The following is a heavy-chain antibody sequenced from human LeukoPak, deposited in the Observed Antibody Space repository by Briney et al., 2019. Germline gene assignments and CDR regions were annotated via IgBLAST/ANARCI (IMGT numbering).Heavy chain of an antibody. D-gene: IGHD5-18*01. CDR3: AKVDTAMAERLDY. V-gene: IGHV3-23*01. J-gene: IGHJ4*02. CDR1: GFTFSDYY. Sequence: GGSLRLSCAASGFTFSDYYMSWIRQAPGKGLEWVSAISGSGGSTYYADSVKGRFTISRDNSKNTLYLQMNSLRAEDTAVYYCAKVDTAMAERLDYWGQGTLVTVSS. CDR2: ISGSGGST.